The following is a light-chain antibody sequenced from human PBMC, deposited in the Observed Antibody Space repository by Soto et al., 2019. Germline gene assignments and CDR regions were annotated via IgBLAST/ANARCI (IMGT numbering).Light chain of an antibody. CDR1: QSVGSY. V-gene: IGKV3-11*01. CDR2: NVS. Sequence: EIVLTQSPATLSLSPGERATLSCRASQSVGSYLAWYQQKPGQAPRLLISNVSNRATGIPARFSGSGSGTDFTLTISSLEAEDFAVYYCQQRSDWPPIFTFGPGTKVDIK. CDR3: QQRSDWPPIFT. J-gene: IGKJ3*01.